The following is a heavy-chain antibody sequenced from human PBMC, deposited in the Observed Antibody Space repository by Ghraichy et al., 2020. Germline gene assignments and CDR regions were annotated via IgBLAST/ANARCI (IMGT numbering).Heavy chain of an antibody. J-gene: IGHJ3*01. Sequence: GESLNISCAPSGFIFRRYSMNWVRQAPGKGLEWVSTISSTSDYIYYADSVNGRFTISRDNAKNSVYLQMNSLGAEDTAVYYCARDLSLGNPGGFAFWGQGTTVIVSS. CDR1: GFIFRRYS. CDR2: ISSTSDYI. D-gene: IGHD7-27*01. CDR3: ARDLSLGNPGGFAF. V-gene: IGHV3-21*01.